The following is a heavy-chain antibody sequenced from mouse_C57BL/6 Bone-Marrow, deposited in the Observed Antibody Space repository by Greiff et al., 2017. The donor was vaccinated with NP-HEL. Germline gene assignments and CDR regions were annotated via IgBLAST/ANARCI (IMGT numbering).Heavy chain of an antibody. D-gene: IGHD1-1*01. CDR3: ARTHYGAMDY. V-gene: IGHV5-15*01. J-gene: IGHJ4*01. CDR1: GFTFSDYG. CDR2: ISNLAYSI. Sequence: EVQGVESGGGSVQPGGSLKLSCAASGFTFSDYGMAWVRQAPRKGPEWVAFISNLAYSIYYADTVTGRFTISRENAKNTLYLEMSSLRSEDTAMYYCARTHYGAMDYWGQGTSVTVSS.